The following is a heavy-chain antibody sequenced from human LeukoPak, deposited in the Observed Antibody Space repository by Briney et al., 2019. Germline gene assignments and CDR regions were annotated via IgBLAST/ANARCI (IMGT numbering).Heavy chain of an antibody. CDR2: VYYTGST. CDR3: ARRAQSSGGSCYSDY. V-gene: IGHV4-59*12. CDR1: GGSISSYY. D-gene: IGHD2-15*01. J-gene: IGHJ4*02. Sequence: SETLSLTCTVSGGSISSYYWSWVRQPPGKGLEWIGFVYYTGSTNYSPSLKSRVTISVDTSKNQFSLKLSSVTAADTAVYYCARRAQSSGGSCYSDYWGQGTLVTVSS.